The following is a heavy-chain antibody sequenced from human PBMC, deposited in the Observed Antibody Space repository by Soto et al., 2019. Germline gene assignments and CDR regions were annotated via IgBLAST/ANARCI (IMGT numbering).Heavy chain of an antibody. CDR2: ISFDGGEK. CDR3: ARDPTSCSGGRCNSVGWFDP. CDR1: RFTFIAYS. D-gene: IGHD2-15*01. J-gene: IGHJ5*02. Sequence: QVQLVESGGGVVQPGRSLRLCYAASRFTFIAYSMHWVRQAPGKGLEWLAVISFDGGEKHYADSVKGRCTISRDNSNNTLYLQMNSLRDDDTAIYYCARDPTSCSGGRCNSVGWFDPWGQGTLVIVSS. V-gene: IGHV3-30-3*01.